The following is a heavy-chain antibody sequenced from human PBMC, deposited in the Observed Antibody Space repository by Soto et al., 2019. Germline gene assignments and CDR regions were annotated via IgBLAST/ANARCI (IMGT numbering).Heavy chain of an antibody. D-gene: IGHD2-15*01. CDR3: ARAVGYCSGGSCYSEPNWFDP. J-gene: IGHJ5*02. CDR1: GGSISSYY. CDR2: IYYSGST. V-gene: IGHV4-59*08. Sequence: SETLSLTCTVSGGSISSYYWSWIRQPPGKGLEWIGYIYYSGSTNYNPSLKSRVTISVDTSKNQFSLKLSSVTAADTAVYYCARAVGYCSGGSCYSEPNWFDPWGQGTLVTVSS.